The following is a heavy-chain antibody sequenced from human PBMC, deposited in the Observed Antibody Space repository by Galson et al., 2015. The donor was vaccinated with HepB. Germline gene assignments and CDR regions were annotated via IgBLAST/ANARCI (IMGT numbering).Heavy chain of an antibody. CDR3: ARDLLGTVVVPAAIGSDY. J-gene: IGHJ4*02. CDR2: INPSGGST. D-gene: IGHD2-2*02. V-gene: IGHV1-46*01. Sequence: SVKVSCKASGYTFTSYYMHWVRQAPGQGLEWMGIINPSGGSTSYAQKFQGRVTMTRDTSTSTVYMELSSLRSEDTAVYYCARDLLGTVVVPAAIGSDYWGQGTLVTVSS. CDR1: GYTFTSYY.